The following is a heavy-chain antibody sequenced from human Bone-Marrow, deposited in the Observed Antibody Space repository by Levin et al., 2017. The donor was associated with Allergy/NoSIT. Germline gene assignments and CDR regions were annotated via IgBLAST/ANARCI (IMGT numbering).Heavy chain of an antibody. D-gene: IGHD3-3*02. CDR3: ARVSHYDYYMDV. Sequence: LETLSLTCTVSGGSIRSYYWSWIRQPPGKGLEWIGYIYYSGSTNYNPSLKSRVTISVDTSKNQFSLNLSSVTAADTAVYYCARVSHYDYYMDVWGKGTTVTVSS. CDR2: IYYSGST. V-gene: IGHV4-59*01. CDR1: GGSIRSYY. J-gene: IGHJ6*03.